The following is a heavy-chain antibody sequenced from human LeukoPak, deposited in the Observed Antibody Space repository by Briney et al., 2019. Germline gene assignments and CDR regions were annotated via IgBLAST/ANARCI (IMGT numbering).Heavy chain of an antibody. V-gene: IGHV3-21*01. CDR2: ISSTSAYI. Sequence: GGSLRLSCAASGFALRSYTVTWVRQAPGKGLEWVSSISSTSAYIYYAESVKGRFSISRDNVDNDVHLQMSSLTNEDTAVYYCARVAVAGPTGWFDSWGQGTLVTVSS. CDR3: ARVAVAGPTGWFDS. D-gene: IGHD6-19*01. CDR1: GFALRSYT. J-gene: IGHJ5*01.